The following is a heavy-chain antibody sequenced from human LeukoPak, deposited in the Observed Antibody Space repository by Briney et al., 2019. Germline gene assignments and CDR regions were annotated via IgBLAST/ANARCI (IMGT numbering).Heavy chain of an antibody. CDR3: ATSGYAEENYYYYGMDV. D-gene: IGHD3-22*01. CDR2: ISSSGSTI. J-gene: IGHJ6*02. V-gene: IGHV3-11*01. CDR1: GFTFSDYY. Sequence: GGSLRLSCAASGFTFSDYYMSWIRQAPGKGLEWVSYISSSGSTIYYADSVKGRFTISRDNAKNSLYLQMNSLRAEDTAVYYCATSGYAEENYYYYGMDVWGQGTTVTVSS.